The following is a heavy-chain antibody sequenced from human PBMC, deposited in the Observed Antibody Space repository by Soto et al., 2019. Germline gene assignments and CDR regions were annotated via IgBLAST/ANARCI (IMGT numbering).Heavy chain of an antibody. V-gene: IGHV1-18*01. J-gene: IGHJ6*02. CDR1: GYIFVNYG. D-gene: IGHD3-16*01. Sequence: VQLVQSGDEVKKPGASVNVSCKASGYIFVNYGIAWVRQAPGQGLEWRGWISPYTGNTYSATKVQGRLTMTTDTSTSTAYMDLGSPTSDDTAVYYCVMVDNYVTPTPQDVWGQGTTVTVSS. CDR2: ISPYTGNT. CDR3: VMVDNYVTPTPQDV.